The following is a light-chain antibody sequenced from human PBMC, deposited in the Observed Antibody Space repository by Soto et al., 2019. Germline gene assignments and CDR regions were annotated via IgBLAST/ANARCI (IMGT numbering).Light chain of an antibody. CDR2: AAS. J-gene: IGKJ3*01. V-gene: IGKV1-8*01. CDR3: QQYYSYPRT. CDR1: QGISSY. Sequence: AIRMTQSPSSLSASTGDRVTITCRASQGISSYLAWYQQKPGKAPKLLIYAASTLQSGVPSRFSGSGSGTDFTLTISCLQSEDFATYDCQQYYSYPRTFGHGTQVPIK.